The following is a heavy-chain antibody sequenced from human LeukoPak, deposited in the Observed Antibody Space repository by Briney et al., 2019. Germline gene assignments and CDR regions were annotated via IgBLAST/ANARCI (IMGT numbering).Heavy chain of an antibody. D-gene: IGHD3-10*01. J-gene: IGHJ6*02. CDR3: ARDGIEYGSGNFYSNGMDV. Sequence: ASVKVSCKASGYTFTSYDINWVRQAPGQGLEWMGRIIPILGIANYAQKFQGRVTITADKSTSTAYMELSSLRSDDTAVYYCARDGIEYGSGNFYSNGMDVWGQGTTVTVSS. CDR1: GYTFTSYD. CDR2: IIPILGIA. V-gene: IGHV1-69*04.